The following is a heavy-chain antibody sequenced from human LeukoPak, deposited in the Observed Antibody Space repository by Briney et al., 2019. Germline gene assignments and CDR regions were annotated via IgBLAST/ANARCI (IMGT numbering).Heavy chain of an antibody. CDR3: VRDSAHTVVVPAVIPPGLDNWFDP. Sequence: GGSLRLSCAASGFTFSDYYMSWIREGPGKGLEWVSFISGSGSNTKYADSVKGRFTISRDNAKTSLYLQMNSLRAEDTAVYYCVRDSAHTVVVPAVIPPGLDNWFDPWGQGTLVTVSS. CDR2: ISGSGSNT. J-gene: IGHJ5*02. V-gene: IGHV3-11*05. D-gene: IGHD2-2*01. CDR1: GFTFSDYY.